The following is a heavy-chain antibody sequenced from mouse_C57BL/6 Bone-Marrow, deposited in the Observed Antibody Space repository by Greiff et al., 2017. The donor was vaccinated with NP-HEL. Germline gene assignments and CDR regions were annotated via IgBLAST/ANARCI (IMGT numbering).Heavy chain of an antibody. CDR1: GYTFTDYN. D-gene: IGHD1-1*01. Sequence: EVQLQQSGPELVKPGASVKIPCKASGYTFTDYNMDWVKQSHGKSLEWIGDINPNNGGTIYNQKFKGKATLTVDKSSSTAYMELRSLTSEDTAVYYCARWRVITTVVATGYFDYWGQGTTLTVSS. V-gene: IGHV1-18*01. CDR2: INPNNGGT. CDR3: ARWRVITTVVATGYFDY. J-gene: IGHJ2*01.